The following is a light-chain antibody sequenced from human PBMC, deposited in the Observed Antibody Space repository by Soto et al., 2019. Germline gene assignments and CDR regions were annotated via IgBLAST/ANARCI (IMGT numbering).Light chain of an antibody. J-gene: IGKJ2*01. CDR2: ETS. Sequence: DIPMTQSPSTLSASVGDTVTITCRASQSISTWLAWYQQKPGKAPNLLIYETSTLKSGIPSRFSGSGSGTESTLTISSLHPDDFATYYCQQYKAYSRTFGQGTKLEIK. V-gene: IGKV1-5*01. CDR3: QQYKAYSRT. CDR1: QSISTW.